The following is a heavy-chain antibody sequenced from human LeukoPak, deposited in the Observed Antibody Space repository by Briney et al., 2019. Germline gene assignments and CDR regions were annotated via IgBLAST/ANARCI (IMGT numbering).Heavy chain of an antibody. CDR1: GLTFTNAW. CDR3: TTELDIRPNHY. V-gene: IGHV3-15*01. J-gene: IGHJ4*02. Sequence: GSLRLSCAASGLTFTNAWMSWVRQAPGKGLEWVGRIKRKSDGGTTDYAAPVKGRFTISRDDSKNTLYLQMNSLKSEDTAVYYCTTELDIRPNHYWGQGTLVTVSS. CDR2: IKRKSDGGTT. D-gene: IGHD3-22*01.